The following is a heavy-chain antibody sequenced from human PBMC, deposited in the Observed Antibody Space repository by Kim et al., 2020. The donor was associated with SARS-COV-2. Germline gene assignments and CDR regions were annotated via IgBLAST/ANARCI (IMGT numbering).Heavy chain of an antibody. D-gene: IGHD1-26*01. Sequence: GGSLRLSCAASGFTFSSYAMHWVRQAPGKGLEWVAVILYDGTNKYYADSVKGRFTISRDNSKNTLYLQMNSLRADDTAVYYCARDLGRGSGSYYYYGMDVWGQGATVPVSS. CDR2: ILYDGTNK. CDR3: ARDLGRGSGSYYYYGMDV. J-gene: IGHJ6*02. CDR1: GFTFSSYA. V-gene: IGHV3-30*04.